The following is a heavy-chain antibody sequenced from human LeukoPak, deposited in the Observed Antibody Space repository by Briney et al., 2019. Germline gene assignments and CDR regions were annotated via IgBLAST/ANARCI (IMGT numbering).Heavy chain of an antibody. CDR1: GGSFSGYY. CDR2: INHSGRT. Sequence: SETLSLTCAVYGGSFSGYYWSWIRQPPGKGLEWIGEINHSGRTNHNPSLKSRVTISVDTSKNQFSLKLSSVTAADTAVYYCARESWFYYDSSTYSPLWGQGTLVTVSS. V-gene: IGHV4-34*01. CDR3: ARESWFYYDSSTYSPL. J-gene: IGHJ4*02. D-gene: IGHD3-22*01.